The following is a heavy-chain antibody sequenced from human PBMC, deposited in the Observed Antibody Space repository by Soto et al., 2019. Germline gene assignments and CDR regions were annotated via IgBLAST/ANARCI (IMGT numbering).Heavy chain of an antibody. CDR1: GGTFSSYT. J-gene: IGHJ4*02. D-gene: IGHD7-27*01. Sequence: QVQLVQSGAEVKKPGSSVKVSCKASGGTFSSYTVSWVRQAPGQGLEWMGGIMPIFGTVSYAQKFQGRVTITADESTSTAYMELSSLTSDDTAFYYCARDGAGDSLDYWGQGTLVTVSS. CDR2: IMPIFGTV. V-gene: IGHV1-69*01. CDR3: ARDGAGDSLDY.